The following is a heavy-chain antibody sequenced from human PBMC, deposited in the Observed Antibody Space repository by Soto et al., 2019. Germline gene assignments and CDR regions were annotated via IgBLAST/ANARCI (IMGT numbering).Heavy chain of an antibody. V-gene: IGHV5-10-1*01. D-gene: IGHD3-10*01. J-gene: IGHJ6*02. CDR3: ARQGDSYYYYGMDV. Sequence: LKISCKGSGYSFTSYWISWVRQMPGKGLEWMGRIDPSDSYTNYSPSFQGHVTISADKSISTAYLQWSSLKASDTAMYYCARQGDSYYYYGMDVWGQGTTVTVSS. CDR2: IDPSDSYT. CDR1: GYSFTSYW.